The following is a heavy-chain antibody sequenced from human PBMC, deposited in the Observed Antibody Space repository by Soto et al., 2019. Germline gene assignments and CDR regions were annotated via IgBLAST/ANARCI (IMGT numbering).Heavy chain of an antibody. CDR3: ARLNRYCSGGSCHSKSPPYYMDV. V-gene: IGHV4-39*01. J-gene: IGHJ6*03. Sequence: ASETLSLTCTVSGGSISSSSYYWGWIRQPPGKGLEWIGSIYYSGSTYYNPSLKSRVTISVDTSKNQFSLKLSSVTAADTAVYYCARLNRYCSGGSCHSKSPPYYMDVWGKGTTVTVSS. CDR2: IYYSGST. D-gene: IGHD2-15*01. CDR1: GGSISSSSYY.